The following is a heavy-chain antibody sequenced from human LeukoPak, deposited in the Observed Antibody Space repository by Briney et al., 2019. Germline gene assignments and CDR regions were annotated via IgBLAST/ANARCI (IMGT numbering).Heavy chain of an antibody. J-gene: IGHJ4*02. CDR3: ARGNDSSGYYYFFDY. D-gene: IGHD3-22*01. V-gene: IGHV3-64*01. Sequence: GGSLRLSCAASGFTFSRYAMHWVRQAPGKGLEYVSAISTNGGSTYYASSVKGRFTISRDNSKNTLYLQMVNLRPEDMAVYYCARGNDSSGYYYFFDYWGQGTLVTVSS. CDR2: ISTNGGST. CDR1: GFTFSRYA.